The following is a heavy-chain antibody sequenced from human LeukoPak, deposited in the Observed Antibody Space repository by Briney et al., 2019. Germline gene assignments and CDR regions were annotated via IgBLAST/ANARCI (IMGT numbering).Heavy chain of an antibody. Sequence: GGSLRLSCAASGFPFSSYAMTWVRQAPGKGLEWSSTISGSGGSTYYADSVKGRFTISRDNSKSTLYLQMNSLRAEDTAVYYCAKSGTIPYYFDYWGQGTLVTVSS. V-gene: IGHV3-23*01. CDR1: GFPFSSYA. J-gene: IGHJ4*02. D-gene: IGHD3-10*01. CDR2: ISGSGGST. CDR3: AKSGTIPYYFDY.